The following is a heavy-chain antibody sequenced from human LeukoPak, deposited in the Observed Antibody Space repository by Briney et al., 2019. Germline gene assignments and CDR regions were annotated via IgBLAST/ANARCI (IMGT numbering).Heavy chain of an antibody. CDR3: ARRRGYSYGPRYFDY. Sequence: PGGSLRLSCAASGFTFSSYNMNWVRQAPGKGLEWVSSISSSDSYIYYADSVKGRFTISRDNAKNSLFLQMNSLRAEDTAVYYCARRRGYSYGPRYFDYWGQGTLVTVSS. CDR2: ISSSDSYI. V-gene: IGHV3-21*01. J-gene: IGHJ4*02. CDR1: GFTFSSYN. D-gene: IGHD5-18*01.